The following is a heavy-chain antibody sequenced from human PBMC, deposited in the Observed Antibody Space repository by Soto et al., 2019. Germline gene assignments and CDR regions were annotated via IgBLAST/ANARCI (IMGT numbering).Heavy chain of an antibody. J-gene: IGHJ4*02. V-gene: IGHV3-15*01. CDR1: GFTFSNAW. CDR2: IKSKTDGGTT. CDR3: TAYYASSSYYFFGY. D-gene: IGHD3-22*01. Sequence: GGSLRLSCAASGFTFSNAWMSWVRQAPGKGLEWVGRIKSKTDGGTTDYAAPVKGRFTISRDDSKNTLYLQMNSLKTEDTAVYYCTAYYASSSYYFFGYWGQGTLVTVSS.